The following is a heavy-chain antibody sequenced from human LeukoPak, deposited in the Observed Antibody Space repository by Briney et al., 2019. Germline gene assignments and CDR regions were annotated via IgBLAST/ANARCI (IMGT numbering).Heavy chain of an antibody. Sequence: GASVKVSCKASGYTFTGYYIHWVRQAPGQGLGWMGWINPNSGGTNYAQTFQGRVTMTRDTSISTAYMELSRLRSDDTAVYYCAREAGDYYYGMDVWGQGTTVTVSS. CDR2: INPNSGGT. CDR1: GYTFTGYY. CDR3: AREAGDYYYGMDV. V-gene: IGHV1-2*02. D-gene: IGHD6-25*01. J-gene: IGHJ6*02.